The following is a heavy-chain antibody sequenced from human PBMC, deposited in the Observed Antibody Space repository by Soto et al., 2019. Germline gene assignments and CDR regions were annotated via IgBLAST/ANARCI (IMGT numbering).Heavy chain of an antibody. D-gene: IGHD3-10*01. CDR3: ARDLGYYYGSGSYYYFDY. Sequence: ASVKVSCKASGYTFTSYGISWVRQAPGQGLEWMGWISAYNGNTNYAQKLQGRVTMTTDTSTSTAYMELRSLRSDDTAVYYCARDLGYYYGSGSYYYFDYWGQGTLVTVSS. J-gene: IGHJ4*02. CDR2: ISAYNGNT. CDR1: GYTFTSYG. V-gene: IGHV1-18*01.